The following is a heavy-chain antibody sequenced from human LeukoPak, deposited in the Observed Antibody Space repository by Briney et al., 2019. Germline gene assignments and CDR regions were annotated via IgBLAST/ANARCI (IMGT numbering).Heavy chain of an antibody. CDR1: GGTFSSYA. CDR2: IIPIFGTA. J-gene: IGHJ5*02. V-gene: IGHV1-69*05. CDR3: ARVPWTDYDILTGRTNNWFDP. Sequence: GSSVKVSCKASGGTFSSYAISWVRQAPGQGLEWMGGIIPIFGTASYAQKFQGRVTITTDESTSTAYMELSSLRSEDTAVYYCARVPWTDYDILTGRTNNWFDPWGQGTLVTVSS. D-gene: IGHD3-9*01.